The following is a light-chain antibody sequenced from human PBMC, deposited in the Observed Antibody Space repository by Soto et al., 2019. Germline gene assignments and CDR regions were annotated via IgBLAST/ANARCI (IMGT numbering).Light chain of an antibody. Sequence: DIQLAQTPSTLFASAAATVAVTCGASQSVSGSLAWYQQKPGKAPKLLIYKASTLKSGVPSRVSGSGSGTEFTLTSSSLQPDDFATDYCQHYNSYSEAVGQGTKVEI. J-gene: IGKJ1*01. CDR1: QSVSGS. CDR3: QHYNSYSEA. CDR2: KAS. V-gene: IGKV1-5*03.